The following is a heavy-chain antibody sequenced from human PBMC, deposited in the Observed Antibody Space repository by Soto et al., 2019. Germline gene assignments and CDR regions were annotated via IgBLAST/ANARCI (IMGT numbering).Heavy chain of an antibody. J-gene: IGHJ6*02. Sequence: QVQLVQSGAEVKKSGASVKVSCKASGYTFTSYGISWVRQAPGQGLEWMGWISAYSGITNYAQKVQGRVTMTRDTSTRTADRELRSLRSDDTAVYYCARIAAHKGSFYYYGMDVWGQGTTVTVSS. CDR1: GYTFTSYG. D-gene: IGHD2-21*01. CDR3: ARIAAHKGSFYYYGMDV. V-gene: IGHV1-18*01. CDR2: ISAYSGIT.